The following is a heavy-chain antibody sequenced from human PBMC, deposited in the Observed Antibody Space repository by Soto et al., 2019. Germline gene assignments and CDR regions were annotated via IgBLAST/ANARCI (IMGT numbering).Heavy chain of an antibody. CDR3: ASRAEGWYFDY. J-gene: IGHJ4*02. Sequence: SETLSLTCAVSGGSISSGGYSWSWIRQPPGKGLEWIGYIYHSGSTYYNPSLKSRVTISVDRSKNQFSLKLSSVTAADTAVYYCASRAEGWYFDYWGQGTLVTVSS. D-gene: IGHD6-19*01. V-gene: IGHV4-30-2*01. CDR2: IYHSGST. CDR1: GGSISSGGYS.